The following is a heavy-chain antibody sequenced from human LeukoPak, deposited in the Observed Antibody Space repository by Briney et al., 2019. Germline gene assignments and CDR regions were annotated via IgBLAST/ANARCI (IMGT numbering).Heavy chain of an antibody. V-gene: IGHV4-59*01. Sequence: PSETLSLTCTVSGGSISSYYWSWIRQPPGKGLEWIGYIYYSGSTNYNPSLKSRVTISVDTSQNQSSLKLSSVTAADTAVYYCARSPSYYYDSSGYYYVNALDIWGQGTMVTVSS. D-gene: IGHD3-22*01. J-gene: IGHJ3*02. CDR3: ARSPSYYYDSSGYYYVNALDI. CDR2: IYYSGST. CDR1: GGSISSYY.